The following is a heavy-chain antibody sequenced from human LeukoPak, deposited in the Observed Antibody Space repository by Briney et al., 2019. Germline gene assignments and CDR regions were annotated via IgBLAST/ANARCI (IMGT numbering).Heavy chain of an antibody. CDR2: XXXXGST. D-gene: IGHD2-2*02. CDR3: ARVRNEDIVVVPAAKPGNWFGP. J-gene: IGHJ5*02. CDR1: GGSFSGYY. Sequence: PSETLSLTCAVYGGSFSGYYWSWIRQPPGKGLXXXXXXXXXGSTNYNPSLKSRVTISVDTSKNQFSLKLSSVTAADTAVYYCARVRNEDIVVVPAAKPGNWFGPWGQGTLVTVSS. V-gene: IGHV4-34*01.